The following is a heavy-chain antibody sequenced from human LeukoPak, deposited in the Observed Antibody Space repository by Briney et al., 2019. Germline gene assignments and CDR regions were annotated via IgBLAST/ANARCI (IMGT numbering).Heavy chain of an antibody. V-gene: IGHV4-59*08. D-gene: IGHD6-13*01. CDR2: IYYSGST. CDR3: ARRGYSSSWYYFDY. CDR1: GGSFSGYY. Sequence: SETLSLTCAVYGGSFSGYYWSWIRQPPGKGLEWIGYIYYSGSTNYNPSLKSRVTISVDTSKNQFSLKLSSVTAADTAVYYCARRGYSSSWYYFDYWSQGTLVTVSS. J-gene: IGHJ4*02.